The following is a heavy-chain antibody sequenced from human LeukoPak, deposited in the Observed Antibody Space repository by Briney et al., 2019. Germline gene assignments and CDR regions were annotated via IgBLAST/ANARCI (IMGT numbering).Heavy chain of an antibody. V-gene: IGHV1-2*02. CDR1: GYTFTGYY. CDR2: INPNSGGT. D-gene: IGHD1-26*01. J-gene: IGHJ4*02. CDR3: AREDEWELLEGTDY. Sequence: GASVKVSCKASGYTFTGYYMHWVRQAPGQGLEWMGWINPNSGGTNYAQKFQGRVTMTRDTSISTAYMELSRLRSDDTAVYYCAREDEWELLEGTDYWGQGTLVTVSS.